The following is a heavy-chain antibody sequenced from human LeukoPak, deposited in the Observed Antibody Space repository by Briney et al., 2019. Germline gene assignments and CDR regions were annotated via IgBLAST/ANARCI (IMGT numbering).Heavy chain of an antibody. V-gene: IGHV5-51*01. CDR1: GSIFTNYW. CDR2: IYPADSNS. D-gene: IGHD3-10*01. CDR3: ARHNASGNFFDF. J-gene: IGHJ4*02. Sequence: GESLKISCKGSGSIFTNYWFGWVRQMPGKGLEWMGIIYPADSNSRYSPSFRGQVTISADKSTSTAYLQWSSLKASDTAMYYCARHNASGNFFDFWGQGTLVTVSS.